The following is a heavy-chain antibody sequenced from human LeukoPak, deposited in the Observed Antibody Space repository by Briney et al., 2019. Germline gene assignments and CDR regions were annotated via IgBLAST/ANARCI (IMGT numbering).Heavy chain of an antibody. J-gene: IGHJ4*02. V-gene: IGHV3-21*01. CDR2: ISSSSYI. CDR3: AKVLEQLVPDY. Sequence: GGSLRLSCAASGFTFSNYGMNWVRQAPREGLEWVSYISSSSYIYYADSVKGRFTISRDNAKNSLYLQMNSLRAEDTAVYYCAKVLEQLVPDYWGQGTLVSVSS. CDR1: GFTFSNYG. D-gene: IGHD6-6*01.